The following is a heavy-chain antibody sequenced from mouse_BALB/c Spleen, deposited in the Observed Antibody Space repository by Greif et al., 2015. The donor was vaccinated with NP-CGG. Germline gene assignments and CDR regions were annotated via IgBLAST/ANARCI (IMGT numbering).Heavy chain of an antibody. CDR2: ISSGSSTI. D-gene: IGHD2-12*01. CDR1: GFTFSSFG. V-gene: IGHV5-17*02. Sequence: EVKLMESGGGLVQPGGSRKLSCAASGFTFSSFGMHWVRQAPEKGLEWVAYISSGSSTIYYADTVKGRFTISRDNPKNTLFLQMTSLRSEDTAMYYCARSRTTDYFDYWGQGTTLTVSS. J-gene: IGHJ2*01. CDR3: ARSRTTDYFDY.